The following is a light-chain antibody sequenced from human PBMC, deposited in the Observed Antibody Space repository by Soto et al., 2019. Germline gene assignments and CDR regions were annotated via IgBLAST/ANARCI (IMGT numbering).Light chain of an antibody. CDR2: GAS. Sequence: EIVMTQSPATLSVSPGERATLSCRASQSVNIYLAWYQQKPGQAPRLLIFGASSRATGIPARFSDSGSGTEFNLTISSLQSEDFAVYYCQQFAASPRTFGQGTTVEIK. CDR1: QSVNIY. J-gene: IGKJ1*01. CDR3: QQFAASPRT. V-gene: IGKV3D-15*01.